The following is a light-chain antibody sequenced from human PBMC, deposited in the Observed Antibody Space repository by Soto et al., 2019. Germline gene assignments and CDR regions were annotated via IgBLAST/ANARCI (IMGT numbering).Light chain of an antibody. CDR2: QVS. Sequence: QSALTQPASVSGSPGQSITISCTGTSSDVGGYNNVSWLQQHPGKAPKLMIYQVSNRPSGVSNRFSASKSGNTASLTISGLQAEYEADYYCTSYTTSSNRVFGGGTKLTVL. V-gene: IGLV2-14*01. CDR3: TSYTTSSNRV. J-gene: IGLJ3*02. CDR1: SSDVGGYNN.